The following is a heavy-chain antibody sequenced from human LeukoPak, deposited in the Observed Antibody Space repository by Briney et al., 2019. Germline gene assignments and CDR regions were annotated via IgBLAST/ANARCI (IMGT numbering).Heavy chain of an antibody. Sequence: GGSLRLSCAASGFTFSSYWMHWVRQVPGKGLVWVSRINSDGSSTSYADSVKGRFTISRDNAKNTLYLQMNSLRAEDTAVYYCAKWNKLLLVRYYFDYWGQGTLVTVSS. CDR1: GFTFSSYW. V-gene: IGHV3-74*01. D-gene: IGHD2-15*01. CDR2: INSDGSST. CDR3: AKWNKLLLVRYYFDY. J-gene: IGHJ4*02.